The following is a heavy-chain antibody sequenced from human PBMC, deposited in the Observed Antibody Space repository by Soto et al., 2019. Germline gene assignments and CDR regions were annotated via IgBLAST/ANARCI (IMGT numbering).Heavy chain of an antibody. D-gene: IGHD1-1*01. J-gene: IGHJ3*02. Sequence: CGPTLGNPTPTLPLTCTFSGFSLVTSGMCVSWMSQPPGMALEWLALIDWDDDKYYSTSLKTRLTISKDTSKNQVVLTMTNMDPVDTATYYCARIIRTDAFDIWGQGTMVTVSS. CDR1: GFSLVTSGMC. CDR2: IDWDDDK. V-gene: IGHV2-70*01. CDR3: ARIIRTDAFDI.